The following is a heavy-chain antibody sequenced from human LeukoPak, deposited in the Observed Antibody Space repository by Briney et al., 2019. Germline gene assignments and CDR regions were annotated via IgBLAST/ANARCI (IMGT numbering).Heavy chain of an antibody. J-gene: IGHJ4*02. CDR1: GYTXTSYY. D-gene: IGHD1-1*01. CDR2: INPSGGST. Sequence: ASVKVSCKASGYTXTSYYMHWVRQAPGQGLEWMGIINPSGGSTSYAQKFQGRVTMTGDPSTRTVYMELSSLTSDDTAVYYCARGTTDAYWGQGTPVTVSS. CDR3: ARGTTDAY. V-gene: IGHV1-46*01.